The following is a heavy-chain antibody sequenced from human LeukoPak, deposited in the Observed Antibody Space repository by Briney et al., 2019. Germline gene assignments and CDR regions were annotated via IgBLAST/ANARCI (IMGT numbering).Heavy chain of an antibody. Sequence: SETLSLTCTVSGGSISSGDYYWSWIRQPPGKGLEWFGYIYYSGSTYYNPSLKSRVTISVDTSKNQFSLKLSSVTAADTAVYYCAREGYYYDSSGYYFDYWGQGTLVTVSS. D-gene: IGHD3-22*01. CDR3: AREGYYYDSSGYYFDY. CDR1: GGSISSGDYY. V-gene: IGHV4-30-4*08. CDR2: IYYSGST. J-gene: IGHJ4*02.